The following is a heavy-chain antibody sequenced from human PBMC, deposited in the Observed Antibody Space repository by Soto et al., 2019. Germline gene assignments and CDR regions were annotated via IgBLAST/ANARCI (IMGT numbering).Heavy chain of an antibody. CDR3: ARMAYFYDKWYFDL. CDR2: VYYSGTT. J-gene: IGHJ2*01. V-gene: IGHV4-30-4*01. Sequence: SETLSLTCTVSGASINNNDYYWSWIRQTPGKGLEWIGYVYYSGTTDYIPSLKSRLSMSIDKSQNQFTLKLNSVTAADTATYYCARMAYFYDKWYFDLWGRGTLVTVSS. CDR1: GASINNNDYY. D-gene: IGHD3-22*01.